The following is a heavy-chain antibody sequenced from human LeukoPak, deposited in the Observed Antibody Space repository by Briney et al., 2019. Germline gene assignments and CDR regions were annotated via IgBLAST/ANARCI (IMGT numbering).Heavy chain of an antibody. CDR1: GYTFISYG. V-gene: IGHV1-46*01. Sequence: ASVTVSCKASGYTFISYGISWVRQAPGQGLEWMGIINPSGGSTSYAQKFQGRVTMTRDTSTSTVYMELSSLRSEDTAVYYCARVPTSSRQYDYWGQGTLVTLSS. CDR2: INPSGGST. D-gene: IGHD2-2*01. CDR3: ARVPTSSRQYDY. J-gene: IGHJ4*02.